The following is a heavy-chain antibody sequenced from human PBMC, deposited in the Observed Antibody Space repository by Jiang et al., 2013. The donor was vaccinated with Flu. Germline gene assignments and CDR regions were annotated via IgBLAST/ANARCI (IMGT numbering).Heavy chain of an antibody. V-gene: IGHV4-31*03. CDR1: GGSISSGGYY. D-gene: IGHD2-2*01. J-gene: IGHJ6*02. CDR3: ARTSHSTAPSYYYYGMDV. CDR2: IYYSGST. Sequence: GPGLVKPSQTLSLTCTVSGGSISSGGYYWSWIRQHPGKGLEWIGYIYYSGSTYYNPSLKSRVTISVDTSKNQFSLKLSSVTAADTAVYYCARTSHSTAPSYYYYGMDVWGQGDHGHRLL.